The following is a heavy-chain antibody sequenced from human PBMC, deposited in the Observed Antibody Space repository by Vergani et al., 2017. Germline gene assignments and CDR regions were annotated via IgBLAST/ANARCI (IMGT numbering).Heavy chain of an antibody. V-gene: IGHV4-61*01. J-gene: IGHJ4*02. CDR3: ARVAAVAGPDDY. D-gene: IGHD6-19*01. Sequence: QVQLQESGPGLVKPSETLSLTCTVSGGSVSSGSYYWSWIRQPPGKELEWIGYIYYSGSTNYNPSLKSRVTISVDTSKNQFSLKLSSVTAADTAVYYCARVAAVAGPDDYWGQGTLVTVSS. CDR1: GGSVSSGSYY. CDR2: IYYSGST.